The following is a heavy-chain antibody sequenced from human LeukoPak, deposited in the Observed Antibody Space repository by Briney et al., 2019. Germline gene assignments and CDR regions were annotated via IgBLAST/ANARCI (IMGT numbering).Heavy chain of an antibody. V-gene: IGHV1-2*02. J-gene: IGHJ4*01. CDR1: GYTFTDYY. CDR3: ALEVYYSDNSAFDY. Sequence: ASVKVSCKASGYTFTDYYIHWVRQAPGQGLEWMGWMDPKSGETNHAQRFQGRVIMTRDTSITTACMELSRLRSDDTAVYYCALEVYYSDNSAFDYWGQGTLVTVSS. D-gene: IGHD4-11*01. CDR2: MDPKSGET.